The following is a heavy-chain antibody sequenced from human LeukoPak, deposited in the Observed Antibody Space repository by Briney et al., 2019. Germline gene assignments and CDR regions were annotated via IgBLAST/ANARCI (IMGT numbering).Heavy chain of an antibody. J-gene: IGHJ4*02. CDR1: GYTFTGYY. CDR3: ATPLYCSSTSCYTPLGDY. Sequence: ASVKVSCKASGYTFTGYYMHWVRQAPGQGLEWMGWINPNSGGTNYAQKFQGRVTMTRDTSISTAYMELSRLRSDDTAVYYCATPLYCSSTSCYTPLGDYWGQGTLVTVSS. D-gene: IGHD2-2*02. CDR2: INPNSGGT. V-gene: IGHV1-2*02.